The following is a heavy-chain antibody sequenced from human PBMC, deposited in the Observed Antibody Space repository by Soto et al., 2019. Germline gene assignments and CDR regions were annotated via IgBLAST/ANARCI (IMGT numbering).Heavy chain of an antibody. CDR1: GVSTSNHY. CDR2: IYYRGTT. Sequence: QVQLQESGPGLVKPSETLSLTCSVSGVSTSNHYWTWIRKPXXXXXXWIGCIYYRGTTNYNASFNSRVTISVDTSKNQFSLKLTSVTTADTAVYYCARGGGSPYHDHEFDYWGQGILVTVSS. D-gene: IGHD2-2*01. V-gene: IGHV4-59*11. J-gene: IGHJ4*02. CDR3: ARGGGSPYHDHEFDY.